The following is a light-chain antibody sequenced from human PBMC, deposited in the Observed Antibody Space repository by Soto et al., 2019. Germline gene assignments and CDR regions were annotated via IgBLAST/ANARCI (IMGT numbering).Light chain of an antibody. J-gene: IGKJ1*01. CDR1: QSVASRN. V-gene: IGKV3-20*01. Sequence: EIVLTQSPGTLSLSPGERATLSCRASQSVASRNLAWYQQKSGQAPRLLISGASSRAIHTPDRFSGSGSGKDFTLAISGLEPEDFAVYYCQHFGNSLWTIGQGTKVEI. CDR2: GAS. CDR3: QHFGNSLWT.